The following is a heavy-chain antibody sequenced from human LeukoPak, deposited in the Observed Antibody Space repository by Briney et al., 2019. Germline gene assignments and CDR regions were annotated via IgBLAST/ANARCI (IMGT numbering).Heavy chain of an antibody. V-gene: IGHV4-30-4*08. D-gene: IGHD3-22*01. Sequence: SEPLSLTCSVSGGSISSGDYYWSWIRQPPGKGLEWIGYIYYSGSTYYNPSLKSRVTISVDTAKNQFSLKLSSVTAADTAVYYCARAEPYDSSGYYSGHFDYWGQGTLVTVSS. CDR3: ARAEPYDSSGYYSGHFDY. CDR2: IYYSGST. CDR1: GGSISSGDYY. J-gene: IGHJ4*02.